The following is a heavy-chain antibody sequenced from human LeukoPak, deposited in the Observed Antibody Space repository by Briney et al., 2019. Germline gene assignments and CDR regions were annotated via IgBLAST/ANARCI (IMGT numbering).Heavy chain of an antibody. D-gene: IGHD5-24*01. V-gene: IGHV4-31*03. CDR3: ARGFIGGDGYNLFDY. Sequence: PSQTLSLTCTVSGGSISSGGYYWSWIRQHPGKGLEWIGHIYYSGSTYYNPSLKSRVTISVDTSKNQFSLKLSSVTAADTAVYYCARGFIGGDGYNLFDYWGQGTLVTVSS. CDR2: IYYSGST. J-gene: IGHJ4*02. CDR1: GGSISSGGYY.